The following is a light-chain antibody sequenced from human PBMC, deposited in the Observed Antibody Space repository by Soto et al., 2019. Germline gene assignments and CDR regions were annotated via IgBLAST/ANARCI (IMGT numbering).Light chain of an antibody. J-gene: IGKJ1*01. CDR3: QQYNDWPRT. V-gene: IGKV3-15*01. CDR1: QSVSSN. CDR2: GAF. Sequence: DKVMTQSRVALSWCPGERVTLSCRASQSVSSNLAWYQQKPGQAPSLLIYGAFTRATGIPARFSGTGSGTEFTLTISRLQSEDSAVYHCQQYNDWPRTFRQGTKVDIK.